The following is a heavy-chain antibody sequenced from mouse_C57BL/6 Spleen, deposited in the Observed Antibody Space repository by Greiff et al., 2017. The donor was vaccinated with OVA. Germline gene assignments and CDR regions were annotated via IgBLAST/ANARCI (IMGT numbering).Heavy chain of an antibody. CDR1: GYTFTSYG. J-gene: IGHJ2*01. CDR3: ARRGGDYDAVDY. D-gene: IGHD2-4*01. CDR2: IYPRSGNT. V-gene: IGHV1-81*01. Sequence: QVQLKESGAELARPGASVKLSCKASGYTFTSYGISWVKQRTGQGLEWIGEIYPRSGNTYYNEKFKGKATLTADKSSSTAYMELRSLTSEDSAVYFCARRGGDYDAVDYWGQGTTLTVSS.